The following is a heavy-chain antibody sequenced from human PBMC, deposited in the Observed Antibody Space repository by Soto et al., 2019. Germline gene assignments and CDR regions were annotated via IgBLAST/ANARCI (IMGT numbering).Heavy chain of an antibody. V-gene: IGHV4-39*01. D-gene: IGHD2-2*03. CDR1: GGFVSSSSYS. Sequence: PSETLSLTCSVSGGFVSSSSYSWGWIRQSPGKGLEWIGTMYSSENTYYNPSLLSRVTISVDTSKNEFSLRLSSVTAADTAVYYCARLNGYCISTNCQGYYGMDVWGQGSSVTVSS. CDR2: MYSSENT. J-gene: IGHJ6*02. CDR3: ARLNGYCISTNCQGYYGMDV.